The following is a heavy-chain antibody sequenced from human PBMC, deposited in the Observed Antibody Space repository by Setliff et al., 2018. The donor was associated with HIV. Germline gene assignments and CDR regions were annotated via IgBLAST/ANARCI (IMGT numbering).Heavy chain of an antibody. CDR1: GGSISSGTYY. V-gene: IGHV4-61*09. Sequence: SETLSLTCTVSGGSISSGTYYWSWIRQPAGKGLEWIGHIYSTGNTNYNSSLKSRVTMSIETSKNQFSLKLTSVTAADTAVYYCARDDDKLFDYWGQGALVTGS. J-gene: IGHJ4*02. CDR2: IYSTGNT. CDR3: ARDDDKLFDY. D-gene: IGHD3-22*01.